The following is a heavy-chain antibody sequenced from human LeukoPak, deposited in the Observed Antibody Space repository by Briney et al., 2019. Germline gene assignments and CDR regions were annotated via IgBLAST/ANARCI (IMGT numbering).Heavy chain of an antibody. D-gene: IGHD3-22*01. J-gene: IGHJ4*02. CDR1: GGSFSGYY. CDR3: ARGGMIDRKGFDY. CDR2: INHSGST. Sequence: SETLSLTCAVYGGSFSGYYWSWIRQPPGKGLEWIGEINHSGSTNYNPSLKSRATISVDTSKNQFSLKLSSVTAADTAVYYCARGGMIDRKGFDYWGQGTLVTVSS. V-gene: IGHV4-34*01.